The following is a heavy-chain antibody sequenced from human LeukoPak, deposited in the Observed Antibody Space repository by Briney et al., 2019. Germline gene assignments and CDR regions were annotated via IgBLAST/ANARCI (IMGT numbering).Heavy chain of an antibody. V-gene: IGHV3-66*02. CDR2: IYSGGST. J-gene: IGHJ4*02. Sequence: GGSLRLSCAASGFTVSSNYMSWVRQAPAKGLEWVSVIYSGGSTYYADSVKGRFTISRDNSKNTLYLQMNSLRAEDTAVYYCAREEAVAGFDYWGQGTLVTVSS. CDR3: AREEAVAGFDY. CDR1: GFTVSSNY. D-gene: IGHD6-19*01.